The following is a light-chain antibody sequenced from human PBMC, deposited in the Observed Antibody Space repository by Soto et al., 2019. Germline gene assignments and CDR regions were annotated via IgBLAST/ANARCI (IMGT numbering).Light chain of an antibody. V-gene: IGLV1-47*01. Sequence: QSVLTQPPSASGTPGQGVTISCSVSTSNIGSNYVYWYQQLPGTAPKLLIYRNNQRPSGVPDRFSGSKSGTSASLAISGLRSDDEADYFCATWDDSLNGFYVFGTGTRSPS. CDR3: ATWDDSLNGFYV. J-gene: IGLJ1*01. CDR1: TSNIGSNY. CDR2: RNN.